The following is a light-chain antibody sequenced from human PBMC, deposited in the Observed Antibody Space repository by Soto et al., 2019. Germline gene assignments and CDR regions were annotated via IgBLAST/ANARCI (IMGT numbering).Light chain of an antibody. Sequence: DIQMPQSPSSLSASVGDRATITCRASQTISSYLNWYQQKPGKAPKLLIYAASSLQSGVPSRFSGSGSGTDFTLTISSLQPEDFATYYCQQSHSIPYTFGQGTKLEIK. CDR1: QTISSY. CDR3: QQSHSIPYT. V-gene: IGKV1-39*01. J-gene: IGKJ2*01. CDR2: AAS.